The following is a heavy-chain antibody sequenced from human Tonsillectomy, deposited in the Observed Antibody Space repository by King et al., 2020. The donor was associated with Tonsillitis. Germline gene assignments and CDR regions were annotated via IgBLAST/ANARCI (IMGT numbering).Heavy chain of an antibody. CDR3: ARGRGDY. CDR2: IKQDGSEK. V-gene: IGHV3-7*01. CDR1: GFTFGNYW. J-gene: IGHJ4*02. Sequence: QLVQSGGGLVQPGGSLRLSCAASGFTFGNYWVTWVRQASGKGLEWVANIKQDGSEKYYVDSVKGRFTISRDNAKNSQYLQMNSLRGEDTAIYYCARGRGDYWGQGTLVTVSS.